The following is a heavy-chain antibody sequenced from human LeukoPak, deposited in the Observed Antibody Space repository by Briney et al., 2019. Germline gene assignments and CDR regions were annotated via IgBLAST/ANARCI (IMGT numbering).Heavy chain of an antibody. CDR3: ARQLLWFGELSY. D-gene: IGHD3-10*01. Sequence: GGSLRLSCAASGFIFSNYAMHWVRQAPGKGLEYVSGISSDGDSTSYANSVKGRFIISRDNSKNTLYLQMGSLRAEDTAVYYCARQLLWFGELSYWGQGTLVTVSS. CDR1: GFIFSNYA. V-gene: IGHV3-64*01. CDR2: ISSDGDST. J-gene: IGHJ4*02.